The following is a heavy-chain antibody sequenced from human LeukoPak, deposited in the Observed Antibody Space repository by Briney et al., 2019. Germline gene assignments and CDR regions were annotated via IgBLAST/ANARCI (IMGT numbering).Heavy chain of an antibody. D-gene: IGHD3-10*01. J-gene: IGHJ5*02. CDR3: ARESRSKWLGELLSWFGP. CDR2: ISYDGSNK. Sequence: GGSLRLSCAASGFTFSSYAMHWVRQAPGKGLEWVAVISYDGSNKYYADSVKGRFTISRDNSKNTLYLQMNSLRAEDTAVYYCARESRSKWLGELLSWFGPWGQGTLVTVSS. V-gene: IGHV3-30-3*01. CDR1: GFTFSSYA.